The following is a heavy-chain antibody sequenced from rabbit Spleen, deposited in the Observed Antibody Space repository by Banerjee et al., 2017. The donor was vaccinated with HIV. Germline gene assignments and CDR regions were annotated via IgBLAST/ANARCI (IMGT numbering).Heavy chain of an antibody. CDR3: ARDWRYDDYNL. CDR2: IYTGFGIT. D-gene: IGHD2-1*01. CDR1: GFTISSYW. J-gene: IGHJ4*01. V-gene: IGHV1S7*01. Sequence: QLEESGGRLVQPGGSLTLSCKGSGFTISSYWMNWVRQAPGKGLEWIGCIYTGFGITNYANSVKGRFTISSDNAQNTVFLQMTSLTASDTATYFCARDWRYDDYNLWGPGTLVTVS.